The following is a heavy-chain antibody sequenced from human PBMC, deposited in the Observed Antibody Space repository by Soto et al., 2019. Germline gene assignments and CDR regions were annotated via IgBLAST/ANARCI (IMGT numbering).Heavy chain of an antibody. Sequence: GGSLRLSCAASGFTFSSYNMNWVRQAPGKGLEWVSFISSSSDYIYYADSVKGRFTISRDNAKNSLYLQMNSLRAEDTAVYYCARSSGGYGPTFDYWGQGTLVTVSS. CDR1: GFTFSSYN. D-gene: IGHD5-12*01. J-gene: IGHJ4*02. V-gene: IGHV3-21*01. CDR2: ISSSSDYI. CDR3: ARSSGGYGPTFDY.